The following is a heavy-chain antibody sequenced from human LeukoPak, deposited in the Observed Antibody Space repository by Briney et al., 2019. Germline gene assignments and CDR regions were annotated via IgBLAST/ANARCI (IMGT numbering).Heavy chain of an antibody. V-gene: IGHV3-74*01. CDR2: IYSDGRRT. J-gene: IGHJ3*02. Sequence: GGSLRLSCAGSGFTLSSNWMHWVRHGPGKGLVRVSRIYSDGRRTSYADSVKGRLTISGDNAKNTLYLQINSRRPEATAGYYCGRWGRGGDLDIWGQGTMVTVSS. CDR1: GFTLSSNW. D-gene: IGHD3-16*01. CDR3: GRWGRGGDLDI.